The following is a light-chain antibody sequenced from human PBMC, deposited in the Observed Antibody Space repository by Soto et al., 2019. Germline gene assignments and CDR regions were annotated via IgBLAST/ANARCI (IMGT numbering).Light chain of an antibody. CDR3: CSYERSYTWV. V-gene: IGLV2-11*01. CDR2: DVS. CDR1: TSDVGGYNY. Sequence: QSALTQPRSVSGSLGQSVTISCTGTTSDVGGYNYVSWYQQHPGKAHKLMIYDVSKRPSGVPDRFTGSKSGNTASLTISGLQAEDEANYYCCSYERSYTWVFGTGTKLTVL. J-gene: IGLJ1*01.